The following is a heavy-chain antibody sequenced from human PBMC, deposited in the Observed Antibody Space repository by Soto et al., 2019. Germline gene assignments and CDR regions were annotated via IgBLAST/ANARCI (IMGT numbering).Heavy chain of an antibody. CDR1: GFTFSAYG. V-gene: IGHV3-30*18. CDR2: ISHDGSNT. Sequence: QVQLVESGGGVVQPGRSLRLSCAASGFTFSAYGIHWVRQAPGKGLEWVAVISHDGSNTNYADSVKGRFTFSRDNSKDIVYLQMNSLRAEDTAVYYCAKDTYYYSNSGYYVFDSWGQGTLVTVSS. D-gene: IGHD3-22*01. J-gene: IGHJ4*02. CDR3: AKDTYYYSNSGYYVFDS.